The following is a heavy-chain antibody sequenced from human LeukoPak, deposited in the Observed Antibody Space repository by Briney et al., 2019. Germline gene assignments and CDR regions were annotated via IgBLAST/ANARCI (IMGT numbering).Heavy chain of an antibody. D-gene: IGHD6-13*01. CDR2: GDHSGRT. CDR1: GGSISSGSYY. V-gene: IGHV4-39*07. Sequence: SETLSLTCTVSGGSISSGSYYWSWIRQPAGKGLEWIGSGDHSGRTYYNPSVQSRVTVSIDTSRNQFSLTLQSVTAADTAVYYCAKAGPGYSSSDWGQGTLVIVSS. J-gene: IGHJ4*02. CDR3: AKAGPGYSSSD.